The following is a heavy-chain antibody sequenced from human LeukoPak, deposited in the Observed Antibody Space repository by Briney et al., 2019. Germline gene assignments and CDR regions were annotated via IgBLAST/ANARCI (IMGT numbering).Heavy chain of an antibody. V-gene: IGHV3-30*03. CDR3: ATPVGYYYYGMDV. CDR2: ISYDGSNK. Sequence: PGRSLRLSCAASGFTFSSYGMHWVRQAPGKGLEWVAVISYDGSNKYYADSVKGRFTISRDNSKNTLYLQMNSLRAEDTAVYYCATPVGYYYYGMDVWGQGTTVTVSS. CDR1: GFTFSSYG. J-gene: IGHJ6*02. D-gene: IGHD1-26*01.